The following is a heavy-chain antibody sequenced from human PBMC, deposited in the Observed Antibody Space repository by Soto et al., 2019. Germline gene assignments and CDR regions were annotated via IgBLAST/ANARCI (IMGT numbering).Heavy chain of an antibody. CDR1: GYTFTGYY. D-gene: IGHD2-15*01. Sequence: GASVKVSCKASGYTFTGYYMHWVRQAPGQGLEWMGWINPNSGGTNYAQKFQGRVTMTRDTSISTAYMELSRLRSDDTAVHYCARVNVVVVAATREYYFDYWGQGTLVTVSS. CDR3: ARVNVVVVAATREYYFDY. J-gene: IGHJ4*02. V-gene: IGHV1-2*02. CDR2: INPNSGGT.